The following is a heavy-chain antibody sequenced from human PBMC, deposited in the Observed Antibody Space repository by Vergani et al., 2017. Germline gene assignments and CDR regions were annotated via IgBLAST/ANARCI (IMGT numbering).Heavy chain of an antibody. J-gene: IGHJ4*02. CDR1: GFTFSSHA. V-gene: IGHV3-23*01. Sequence: EVQLLQSEGAVVQPGGSLRLSCVASGFTFSSHAMSWGRQDHGQGLEWVSSIKNTGDSTHYADSVKGRFTISRDNSKNTLYLKMNSLRVEDTAVDYCVRGSDIYNWGQGTLVTVSS. D-gene: IGHD5-24*01. CDR3: VRGSDIYN. CDR2: IKNTGDST.